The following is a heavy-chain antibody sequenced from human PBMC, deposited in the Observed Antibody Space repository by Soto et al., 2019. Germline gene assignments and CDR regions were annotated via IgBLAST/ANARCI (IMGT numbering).Heavy chain of an antibody. CDR2: ISSSSSYI. CDR3: ERRDYDFWGLDY. D-gene: IGHD3-3*01. J-gene: IGHJ4*02. Sequence: VGSLRLSCAASGFTFSSYSMNWVRQAPGKGLEWVSSISSSSSYIYYADSVKGRFTISRDNAKHSLYLQMTSLRAEDTAVYYCERRDYDFWGLDYWGQGTLVTVSS. V-gene: IGHV3-21*01. CDR1: GFTFSSYS.